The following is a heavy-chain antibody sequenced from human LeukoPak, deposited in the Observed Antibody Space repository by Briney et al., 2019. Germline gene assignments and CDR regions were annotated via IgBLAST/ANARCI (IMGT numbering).Heavy chain of an antibody. Sequence: PGGSLRLSCAASGFTFSPYWMHWVRHAPGKGLLWVSHMYADGSRTIYADSVKGRFTISRDNAKNTLYLQMNSLRVEDTAVYYCARDRGAPDAFDIWGQGTRVTVSS. CDR2: MYADGSRT. CDR3: ARDRGAPDAFDI. CDR1: GFTFSPYW. V-gene: IGHV3-74*01. D-gene: IGHD3-10*01. J-gene: IGHJ3*02.